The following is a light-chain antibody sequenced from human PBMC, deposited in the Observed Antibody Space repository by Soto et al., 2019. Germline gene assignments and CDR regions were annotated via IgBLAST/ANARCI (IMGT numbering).Light chain of an antibody. J-gene: IGKJ4*01. CDR3: QQYNHWPLS. CDR2: AAS. CDR1: QGLGTN. V-gene: IGKV3-15*01. Sequence: TVMTQSPATLSVSPGERATLSCRARQGLGTNLARYQQRPGQAPRLLIYAASTRATGVPARFSGSGSETEFTLTITTLQSEDFAVYYCQQYNHWPLSFGVGTKVEIK.